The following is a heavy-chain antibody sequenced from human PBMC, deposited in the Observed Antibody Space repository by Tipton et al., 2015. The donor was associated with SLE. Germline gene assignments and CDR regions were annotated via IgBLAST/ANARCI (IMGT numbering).Heavy chain of an antibody. CDR3: ASTTIRQLADN. V-gene: IGHV4-31*03. J-gene: IGHJ4*02. Sequence: TLSLTCTVSGGSISSGVYYWSWIRQHPGKGLEWIGYIYHSGNTYYNPSLKSRVSISVDTSKNQFSLKLNSVTAADTAVYYCASTTIRQLADNWGQAPLIAVSS. CDR1: GGSISSGVYY. CDR2: IYHSGNT. D-gene: IGHD4-11*01.